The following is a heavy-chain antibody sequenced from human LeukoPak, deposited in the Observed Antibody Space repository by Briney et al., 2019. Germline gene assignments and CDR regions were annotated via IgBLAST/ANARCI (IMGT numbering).Heavy chain of an antibody. J-gene: IGHJ4*02. V-gene: IGHV3-74*01. CDR3: ARGGYCSSTSCYDPDY. CDR1: GFTFSSYW. Sequence: GGSLRLSCAASGFTFSSYWMHWVRQAPGKGLVWVSRINTDGSSTSYADSVKGRFTISRDNAKKTLYLQMNSLRAEDTAVYYCARGGYCSSTSCYDPDYWGQGTLVTVSS. D-gene: IGHD2-2*01. CDR2: INTDGSST.